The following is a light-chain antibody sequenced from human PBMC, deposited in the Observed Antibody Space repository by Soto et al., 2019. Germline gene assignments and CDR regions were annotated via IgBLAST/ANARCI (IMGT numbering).Light chain of an antibody. J-gene: IGKJ1*01. Sequence: DVVMTQSPLSLSVTLGQPASISCRSSQSLVYSDGNTHLHWFHQRPGQPPRRLINRISNRDSGVPDRFSGSGSGTDFTLTISRVEAEDVGVYYCMQGSHFPPWTFVQGTRVEIK. V-gene: IGKV2-30*01. CDR3: MQGSHFPPWT. CDR2: RIS. CDR1: QSLVYSDGNTH.